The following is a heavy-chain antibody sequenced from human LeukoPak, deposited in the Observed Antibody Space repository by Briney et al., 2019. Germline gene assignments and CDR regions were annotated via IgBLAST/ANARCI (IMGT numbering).Heavy chain of an antibody. Sequence: SETLSLTCTVSGGSISSPNNYWGWIRQPPGKGLEWIGTIYYTGTTYYNPSLTSRVTMSVDTSKNQFSLKLTSVTAADTAVYYCASTDYYDSSGYYRYWGQGTLVTVSS. CDR2: IYYTGTT. J-gene: IGHJ4*02. D-gene: IGHD3-22*01. CDR3: ASTDYYDSSGYYRY. V-gene: IGHV4-39*07. CDR1: GGSISSPNNY.